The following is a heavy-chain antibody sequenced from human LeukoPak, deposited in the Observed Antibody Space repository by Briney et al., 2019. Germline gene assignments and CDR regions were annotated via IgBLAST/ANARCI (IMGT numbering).Heavy chain of an antibody. Sequence: SETLSLTCTVSGGPISSYYWIWIRQPAGKGLEWIGRIYTSGSTNYNPSLKSRVTISVDTSKNQFSLKLSSVTAADTAVYYCARGRSWYGGVWFDPWGQGTLVTVSS. D-gene: IGHD6-13*01. CDR3: ARGRSWYGGVWFDP. CDR2: IYTSGST. V-gene: IGHV4-4*07. CDR1: GGPISSYY. J-gene: IGHJ5*02.